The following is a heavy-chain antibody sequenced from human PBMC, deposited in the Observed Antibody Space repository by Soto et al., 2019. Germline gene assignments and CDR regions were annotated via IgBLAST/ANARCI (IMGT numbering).Heavy chain of an antibody. CDR1: GGTFSSYA. J-gene: IGHJ2*01. Sequence: QVQLVQSGAEVKKPGSSVKVSCKASGGTFSSYAISWVRQAPGQGLEWMGGIIPIFGTANYAQKFQGRVTITADESTSRAYMEVSRLRSEDTAVYYCARVVTVVMSFHDWDFDLWGRGTLVTVSS. CDR2: IIPIFGTA. V-gene: IGHV1-69*12. CDR3: ARVVTVVMSFHDWDFDL. D-gene: IGHD2-15*01.